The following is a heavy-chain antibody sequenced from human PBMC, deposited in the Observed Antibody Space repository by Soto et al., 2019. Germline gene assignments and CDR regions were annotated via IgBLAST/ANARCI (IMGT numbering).Heavy chain of an antibody. Sequence: PXVSLRLSCSASGVTFSSYAMHWVRQAPGKGLDWVAVISYDGSNKYYADSVKGRFTISRDNSKNTLYLQMNSLRAEDTAVYYCARDARVIAARPLDNWGQGTLVTSPQ. CDR1: GVTFSSYA. D-gene: IGHD6-6*01. J-gene: IGHJ4*02. CDR3: ARDARVIAARPLDN. CDR2: ISYDGSNK. V-gene: IGHV3-30-3*01.